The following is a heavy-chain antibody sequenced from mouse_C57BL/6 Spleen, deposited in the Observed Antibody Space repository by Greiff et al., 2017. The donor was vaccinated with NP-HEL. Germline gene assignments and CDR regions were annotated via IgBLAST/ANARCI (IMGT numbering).Heavy chain of an antibody. V-gene: IGHV8-8*01. CDR2: IWWDDDK. D-gene: IGHD1-1*02. Sequence: LKESGPGILQPSQTLSLTCSFSGFSLSTFGMGVGWIRQPSGQGLEWLAHIWWDDDKYYNPALKSRLTISKDTSKNQVFLKIANVDTADTATYYCARKGEDYRWYFDYWGQGTTLTVSS. CDR3: ARKGEDYRWYFDY. J-gene: IGHJ2*01. CDR1: GFSLSTFGMG.